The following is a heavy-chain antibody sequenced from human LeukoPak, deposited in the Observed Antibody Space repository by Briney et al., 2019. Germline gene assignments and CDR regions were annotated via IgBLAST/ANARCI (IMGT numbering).Heavy chain of an antibody. Sequence: SETLSNRLTIPAGSISSSSYYWGWIRQPPGKGLEWIGRIYYSGSTYYNPSLKSRVTISVDTSKNQFSLKLSSVTAADTAVYYCARHARSNSWYRWVWFDRWGQGTLVTVSS. CDR1: AGSISSSSYY. V-gene: IGHV4-39*01. D-gene: IGHD6-13*01. CDR3: ARHARSNSWYRWVWFDR. CDR2: IYYSGST. J-gene: IGHJ5*02.